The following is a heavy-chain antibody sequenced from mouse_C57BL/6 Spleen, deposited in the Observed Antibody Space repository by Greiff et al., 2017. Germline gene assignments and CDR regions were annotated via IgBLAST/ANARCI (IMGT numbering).Heavy chain of an antibody. Sequence: EVQLQQSGGGLVQPGGSMKLSCAASGFTFSDAWMDWVRQSPEQGLEWVAEIRNKANNHATYYAESVKGRFTISRDDSKSSVYLQMNSLRAEDTGIDYCTRHYYGSSPYYFDYWGQGTTLTVSS. D-gene: IGHD1-1*01. CDR3: TRHYYGSSPYYFDY. CDR1: GFTFSDAW. J-gene: IGHJ2*01. V-gene: IGHV6-6*01. CDR2: IRNKANNHAT.